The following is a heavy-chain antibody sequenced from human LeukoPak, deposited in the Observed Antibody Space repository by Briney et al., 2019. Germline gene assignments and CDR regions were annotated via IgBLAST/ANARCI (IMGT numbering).Heavy chain of an antibody. Sequence: GGSLRLSCAASGFTFSSYAMSWVRQAPGKGLEWISAISGSGGSTYYADSVKGRFTISRDNSKNTLYLQMNSLRAEDTAVYYCAKDNGYSSGWYGNWGQGTLVTVSS. J-gene: IGHJ4*02. V-gene: IGHV3-23*01. CDR2: ISGSGGST. D-gene: IGHD6-19*01. CDR1: GFTFSSYA. CDR3: AKDNGYSSGWYGN.